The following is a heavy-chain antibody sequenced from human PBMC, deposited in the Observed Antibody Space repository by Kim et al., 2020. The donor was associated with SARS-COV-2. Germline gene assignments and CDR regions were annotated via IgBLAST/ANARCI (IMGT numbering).Heavy chain of an antibody. CDR2: ISYDGSNK. Sequence: GGSLRLSCAASGFTFSSYAMHWVRQAPGKGLEWVAVISYDGSNKYYADSVKGRFTISRDNSKNTLYLQMNSLRAEDTAVYYCARDGFTMVRGLGLDYWGQGTLVTVSS. CDR1: GFTFSSYA. J-gene: IGHJ4*02. CDR3: ARDGFTMVRGLGLDY. V-gene: IGHV3-30*04. D-gene: IGHD3-10*01.